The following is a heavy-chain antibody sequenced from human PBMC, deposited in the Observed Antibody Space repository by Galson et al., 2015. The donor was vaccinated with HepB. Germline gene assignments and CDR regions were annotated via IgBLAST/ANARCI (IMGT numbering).Heavy chain of an antibody. CDR1: GFTFSSYG. V-gene: IGHV3-30*18. CDR2: ISYDGSNK. D-gene: IGHD6-6*01. CDR3: AKATLVSYYMDV. J-gene: IGHJ6*03. Sequence: SLRLSCAASGFTFSSYGMHWVRQAPGKGLEWVEVISYDGSNKYYADSVKGRFTISRDNSKNTLYLQMNSLRAEDTAVYYCAKATLVSYYMDVWGKGTTVTVSS.